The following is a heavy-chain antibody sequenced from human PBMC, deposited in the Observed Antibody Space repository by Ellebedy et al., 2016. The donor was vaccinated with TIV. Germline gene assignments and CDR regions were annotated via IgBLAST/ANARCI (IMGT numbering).Heavy chain of an antibody. V-gene: IGHV3-7*01. CDR2: IRQEGDEI. CDR1: GFNFRSYW. J-gene: IGHJ5*02. CDR3: ARRASYGDYAVQVNPWFDP. Sequence: GESLKISCAASGFNFRSYWMTWVRQAPGKGLEWVAKIRQEGDEIYYVESVKGRFTISRDNAKNPMFLQMNSLRVEDTALYYCARRASYGDYAVQVNPWFDPWGQGTLVTVSS. D-gene: IGHD4-17*01.